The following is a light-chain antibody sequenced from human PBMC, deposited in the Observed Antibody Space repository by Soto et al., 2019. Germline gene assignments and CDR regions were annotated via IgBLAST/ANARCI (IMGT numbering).Light chain of an antibody. J-gene: IGKJ2*01. CDR3: QQYYSTAYT. CDR1: QSVLYSSNNKNY. CDR2: WAS. Sequence: DIVMTQSPHSLAVSLGERATINCKSSQSVLYSSNNKNYLAWYQQKPGQPPKLLIYWASTRESGVPDRFSGSGSVTDFTIAMSSLRAEDVAVYYCQQYYSTAYTFGQGTKLEIK. V-gene: IGKV4-1*01.